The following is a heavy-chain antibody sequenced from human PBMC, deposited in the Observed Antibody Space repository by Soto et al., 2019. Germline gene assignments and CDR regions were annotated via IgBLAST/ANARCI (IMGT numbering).Heavy chain of an antibody. J-gene: IGHJ6*02. CDR1: GFTFSSYW. CDR2: IKQDGSEK. Sequence: GGSLRLSCAASGFTFSSYWMSWVRQAPGKGLEWVANIKQDGSEKYYVDSVKGRFTISRDKAKNSLYLQTNSLRAEDTAGYYCARERLDYGMDVWGQGTTVTVSS. V-gene: IGHV3-7*05. CDR3: ARERLDYGMDV.